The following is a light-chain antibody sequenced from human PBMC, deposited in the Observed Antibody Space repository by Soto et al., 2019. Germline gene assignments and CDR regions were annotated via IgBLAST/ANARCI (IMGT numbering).Light chain of an antibody. CDR1: NSDVGGYNY. V-gene: IGLV2-11*01. CDR2: DVR. CDR3: CSFAGSYTFL. Sequence: QSALTQPRSVSGSPGQSVTISCTGTNSDVGGYNYVSWYQQHPGKAPKLMIYDVRKRPSGVPDRFSGSKSGSTASLTISGLQAEDEADYYCCSFAGSYTFLFGGGTQLTVL. J-gene: IGLJ2*01.